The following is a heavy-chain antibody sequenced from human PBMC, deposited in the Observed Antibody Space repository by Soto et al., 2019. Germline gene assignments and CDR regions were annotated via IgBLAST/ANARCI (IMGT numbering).Heavy chain of an antibody. D-gene: IGHD3-3*01. Sequence: PGESLKISCKGSGYSFTSYWISWVRQMPGKGLEWMGRIDPSDSYTNYSPSFQGHVTISADKSIGTAYLQWSSLKASDTAMYYCARQEGRITIFGVVINPPDYYYYGMDAWGQGTTVTVSS. V-gene: IGHV5-10-1*01. CDR3: ARQEGRITIFGVVINPPDYYYYGMDA. CDR2: IDPSDSYT. CDR1: GYSFTSYW. J-gene: IGHJ6*02.